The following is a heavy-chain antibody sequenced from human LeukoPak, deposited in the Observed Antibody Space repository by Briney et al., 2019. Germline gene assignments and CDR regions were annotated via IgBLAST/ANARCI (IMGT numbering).Heavy chain of an antibody. CDR2: VYYSGST. CDR1: GGSFSSTTYY. J-gene: IGHJ4*02. Sequence: SETLSPTCTVSGGSFSSTTYYWVWIRQPPGKGLERIGSVYYSGSTYYNQSLKSRVTISVDTSKNQFSLKLTSVTAADTAVYYCARQYYDSSGYYPWYFDYWGQGTLVTVSS. V-gene: IGHV4-39*01. CDR3: ARQYYDSSGYYPWYFDY. D-gene: IGHD3-22*01.